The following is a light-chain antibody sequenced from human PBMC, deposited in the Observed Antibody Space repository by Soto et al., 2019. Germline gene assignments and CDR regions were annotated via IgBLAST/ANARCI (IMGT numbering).Light chain of an antibody. CDR3: QQYNNWLYT. Sequence: EIVMTQSPATLAVSPGERAALSCRASQSVSTNFAWYQQKPGQAPRRLIYGASSRSTGTPARFSGSGSGTEFTLTISSLQSEDFAVYYCQQYNNWLYTFGLVTKLEMK. CDR1: QSVSTN. J-gene: IGKJ2*01. V-gene: IGKV3-15*01. CDR2: GAS.